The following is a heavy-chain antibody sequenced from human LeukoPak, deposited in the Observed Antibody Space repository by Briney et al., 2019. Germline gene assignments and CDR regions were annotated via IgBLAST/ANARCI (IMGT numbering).Heavy chain of an antibody. Sequence: ASVKVSCKASGYTFTSYGISWVRQAPGQGLEWMGWISAYNGNTNYAQKLQGRVTMTTDTSTSTAYMELRSLRSDDTAVYYCARRYCSSTSCYLDFDYWGQGTLVTVSS. V-gene: IGHV1-18*01. J-gene: IGHJ4*02. CDR2: ISAYNGNT. CDR3: ARRYCSSTSCYLDFDY. CDR1: GYTFTSYG. D-gene: IGHD2-2*01.